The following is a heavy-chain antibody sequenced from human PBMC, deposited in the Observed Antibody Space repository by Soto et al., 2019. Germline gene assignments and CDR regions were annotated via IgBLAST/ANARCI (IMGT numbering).Heavy chain of an antibody. CDR3: ARVRGLIAAAGTAYYYYGMDV. J-gene: IGHJ6*02. V-gene: IGHV1-8*01. CDR2: MNPNSGNT. CDR1: GYTFTSYD. D-gene: IGHD6-13*01. Sequence: GASVNVSCKASGYTFTSYDINWVRQATGQGLEWMGWMNPNSGNTGYAQKFQGRVTMTRNTSISTAYMELSSLRSEDTAVYYCARVRGLIAAAGTAYYYYGMDVWGQGTTVTVSS.